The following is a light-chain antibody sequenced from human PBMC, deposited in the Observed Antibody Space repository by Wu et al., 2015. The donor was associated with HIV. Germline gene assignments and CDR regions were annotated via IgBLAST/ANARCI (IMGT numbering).Light chain of an antibody. J-gene: IGKJ4*01. CDR1: QTIGSW. V-gene: IGKV1-5*03. CDR3: QQLNGYPLT. CDR2: KAS. Sequence: DIQMTQSPSTLSASVGDRVTITCRASQTIGSWLAWYQQKPGKAPNLLIYKASNLESGVPSRFSGSASGTEFTLTISSLQPEDFATYYCQQLNGYPLTFGGGTKVEIK.